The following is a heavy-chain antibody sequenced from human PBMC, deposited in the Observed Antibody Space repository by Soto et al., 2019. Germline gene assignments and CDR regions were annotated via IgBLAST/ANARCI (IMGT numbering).Heavy chain of an antibody. CDR1: GFTFSAYS. Sequence: GGSLRLSCAASGFTFSAYSMNWARQAPGKGLEWVSSIGVSDGYTYYADSVKGRFTISRDNSENTLYLQMNDLRAEDTAVYYCVKDIPAWRQVWGYDYWGQGALVTVSS. CDR2: IGVSDGYT. V-gene: IGHV3-23*01. CDR3: VKDIPAWRQVWGYDY. D-gene: IGHD5-18*01. J-gene: IGHJ4*02.